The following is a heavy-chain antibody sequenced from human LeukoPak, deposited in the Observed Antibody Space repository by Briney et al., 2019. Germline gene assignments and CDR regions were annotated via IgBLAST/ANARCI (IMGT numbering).Heavy chain of an antibody. D-gene: IGHD6-6*01. CDR2: ISGSGGST. Sequence: GGSLRLSCAASGFTFSGSAMHWVRQAPGKGLEWVSAISGSGGSTYYADSVKGRFTISRDNSKNTLYLQMNSLRAEDTAVYYCAKDRQLVLVGYFDYWGQGTLVTVSS. CDR1: GFTFSGSA. V-gene: IGHV3-23*01. J-gene: IGHJ4*02. CDR3: AKDRQLVLVGYFDY.